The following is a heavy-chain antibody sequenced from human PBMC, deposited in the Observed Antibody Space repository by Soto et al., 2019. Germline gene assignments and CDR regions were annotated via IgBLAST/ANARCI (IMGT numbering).Heavy chain of an antibody. CDR1: GCTFSRYA. Sequence: QVQLVESGGGVVQPGRTLRLSCAASGCTFSRYAMHWVLQAQGKGLEWVAVISYDGSNKYYADSVKGRFTISRDNSKNTLYLQMNSLRAEDTAVYYCARGVVVEAPCRYWGQGTLVTVSS. CDR3: ARGVVVEAPCRY. V-gene: IGHV3-30-3*01. D-gene: IGHD2-21*01. CDR2: ISYDGSNK. J-gene: IGHJ4*02.